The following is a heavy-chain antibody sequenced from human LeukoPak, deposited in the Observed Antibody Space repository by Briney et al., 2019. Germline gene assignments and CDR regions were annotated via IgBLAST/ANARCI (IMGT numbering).Heavy chain of an antibody. D-gene: IGHD1-14*01. Sequence: SETLSLTCAVSGYSISSGYYWGWIRQPPGKGLEWIGSIYHSGSTYYNPSLKSRVTISVDTSKNQFSLKLSSVTAADTAVYYCARHDRTENWFDPWGQGTLVTVSS. CDR2: IYHSGST. J-gene: IGHJ5*02. CDR1: GYSISSGYY. V-gene: IGHV4-38-2*01. CDR3: ARHDRTENWFDP.